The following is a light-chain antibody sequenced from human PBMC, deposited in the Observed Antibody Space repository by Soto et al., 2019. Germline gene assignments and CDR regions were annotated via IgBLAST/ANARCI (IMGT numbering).Light chain of an antibody. CDR1: QSVSTY. V-gene: IGKV3-11*01. J-gene: IGKJ5*01. CDR3: QHRSNWPPIT. CDR2: DAS. Sequence: ILLTQSPATLSLSPGERATLSCRASQSVSTYLAWYQQKPGQAPRLLIYDASNRATGIPARFSGSGSGTDFTLTISSLEPEDFAVYYCQHRSNWPPITFGQGTRLEIK.